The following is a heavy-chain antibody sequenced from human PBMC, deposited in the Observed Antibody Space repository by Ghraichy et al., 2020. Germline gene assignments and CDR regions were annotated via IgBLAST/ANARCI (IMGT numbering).Heavy chain of an antibody. Sequence: GGSLRLSCAASGFAFRSYWMHWVRQVPRKGPVWVSRINSDGSTADYADSVRGRFTISRDNAKNTLYLQLNSLSVEDTAVYYCARKDLGGGLGVWGQGTTVTVSS. CDR2: INSDGSTA. D-gene: IGHD3-16*01. CDR3: ARKDLGGGLGV. CDR1: GFAFRSYW. V-gene: IGHV3-74*01. J-gene: IGHJ6*02.